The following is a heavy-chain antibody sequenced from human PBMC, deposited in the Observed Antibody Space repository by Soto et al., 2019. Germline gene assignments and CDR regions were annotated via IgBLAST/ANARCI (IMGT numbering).Heavy chain of an antibody. CDR2: INHSGST. V-gene: IGHV4-34*01. D-gene: IGHD3-10*01. J-gene: IGHJ5*02. CDR1: GGSFSGYY. Sequence: QVQLQQWGAGLLKPSETLSLTCAVYGGSFSGYYWSWIRQPPGKGLEWIGEINHSGSTNYNPSLKSRVTISVDTSKNQFSLKLSSVTAADTAVYYWARGYRGSRWFDPWGQGTLVTVSS. CDR3: ARGYRGSRWFDP.